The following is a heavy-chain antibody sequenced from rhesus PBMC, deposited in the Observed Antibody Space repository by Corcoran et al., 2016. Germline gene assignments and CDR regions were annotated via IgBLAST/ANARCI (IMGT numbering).Heavy chain of an antibody. CDR2: VSYDGSKK. V-gene: IGHV3-54*02. CDR1: GSTFSSYG. CDR3: ARLNSVTSNSFAY. J-gene: IGHJ4*01. D-gene: IGHD4-23*01. Sequence: EVQLVESGGGLVQPGGSLRLSRAASGSTFSSYGMHWVRQAPGIGLGWVEVVSYDGSKKYDADTVQVLFTIARYNSKNMLYLQMNNLKLEATAVCYCARLNSVTSNSFAYWGQGVLVTVSS.